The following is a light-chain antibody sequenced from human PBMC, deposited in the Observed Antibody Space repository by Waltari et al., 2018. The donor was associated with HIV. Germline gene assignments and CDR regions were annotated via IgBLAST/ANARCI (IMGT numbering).Light chain of an antibody. CDR3: QQRHNWPPLT. CDR2: DST. J-gene: IGKJ4*01. CDR1: QSVSSY. Sequence: EIVLTQSPATLSLSPGERATLSCRASQSVSSYLAWYQQKPGQAPRLLIYDSTHRATGIPARFSGSGSTTDFTLNISSLEPEDLGVYYCQQRHNWPPLTFGGGTKVEIK. V-gene: IGKV3-11*01.